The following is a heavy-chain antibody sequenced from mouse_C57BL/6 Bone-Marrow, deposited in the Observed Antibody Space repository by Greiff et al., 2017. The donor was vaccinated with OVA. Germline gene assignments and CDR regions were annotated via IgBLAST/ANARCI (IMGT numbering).Heavy chain of an antibody. D-gene: IGHD1-1*01. V-gene: IGHV1-77*01. J-gene: IGHJ4*01. Sequence: QVQLQQSGAELVKPGASVKISCKASGYTFTDYYINWVKQRPGQGLEWIGKIGPGSGSTYYNEKFKGKATLTADKHSSTAYKQLSSLTDEESTVYFCTRYYGSSYAMDYWGQGTSVTVSS. CDR2: IGPGSGST. CDR1: GYTFTDYY. CDR3: TRYYGSSYAMDY.